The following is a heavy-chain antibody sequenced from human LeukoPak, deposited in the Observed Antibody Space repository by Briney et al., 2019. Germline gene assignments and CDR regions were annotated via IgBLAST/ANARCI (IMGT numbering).Heavy chain of an antibody. CDR2: INAGNGNT. Sequence: ASVKVSCKASGYTFTNYAMHWVRQAPGQRLEWMGWINAGNGNTKYSQKFQGRVTITRDTSASTAYMELSSLRSEDTAIYYCARALWNSDYPFDYWGQGTLVTVSS. CDR3: ARALWNSDYPFDY. J-gene: IGHJ4*02. V-gene: IGHV1-3*01. CDR1: GYTFTNYA. D-gene: IGHD5-12*01.